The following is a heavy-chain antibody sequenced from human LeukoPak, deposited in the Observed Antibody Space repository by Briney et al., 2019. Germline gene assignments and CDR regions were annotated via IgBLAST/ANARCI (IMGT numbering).Heavy chain of an antibody. CDR1: GFTFSSYA. CDR2: ISYDGSNK. Sequence: GRSLRLSCAASGFTFSSYAMHWVRQAPGKGLEWVAVISYDGSNKYYADSVKGRFTISRDNSKNTVHLQMNSLRAEDTAVYYCARDSTGYGYEEWSWGQGTLVTVSS. J-gene: IGHJ5*02. D-gene: IGHD5-18*01. CDR3: ARDSTGYGYEEWS. V-gene: IGHV3-30*04.